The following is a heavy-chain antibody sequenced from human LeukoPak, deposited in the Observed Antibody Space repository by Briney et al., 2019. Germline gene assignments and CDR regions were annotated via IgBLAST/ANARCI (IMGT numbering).Heavy chain of an antibody. CDR1: GFTFSSFP. V-gene: IGHV3-48*01. D-gene: IGHD3-22*01. CDR2: ISSSSSTI. Sequence: GGSLRLSCAASGFTFSSFPMHWVRQAPGKGLEWVSYISSSSSTIYYADSVKGRFTISRDNAKNSLYLQMNSLRAEDTAVYYCARSGYYYDSNYYYYMDVWGKGTTVTISS. J-gene: IGHJ6*03. CDR3: ARSGYYYDSNYYYYMDV.